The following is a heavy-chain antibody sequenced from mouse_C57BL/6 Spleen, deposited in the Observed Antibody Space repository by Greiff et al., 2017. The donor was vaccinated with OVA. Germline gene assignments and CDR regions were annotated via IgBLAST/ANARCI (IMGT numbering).Heavy chain of an antibody. CDR2: IYPGSGST. V-gene: IGHV1-55*01. CDR3: ARDGGLRRGDAMDY. D-gene: IGHD2-4*01. Sequence: VKLQQPGAELVKPGASVKMSCKASGYTFTSYWITWVKQRPGQGLEWIGDIYPGSGSTNYNEKFKSKATLTVDTSSSTAYMQLSSLTSEDSAVYYCARDGGLRRGDAMDYWGQGTSVTVSS. J-gene: IGHJ4*01. CDR1: GYTFTSYW.